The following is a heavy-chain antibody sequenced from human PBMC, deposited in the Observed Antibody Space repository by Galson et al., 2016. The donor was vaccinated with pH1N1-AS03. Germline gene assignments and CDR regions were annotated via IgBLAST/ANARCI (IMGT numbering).Heavy chain of an antibody. J-gene: IGHJ4*02. CDR2: ISSDGSET. D-gene: IGHD2-21*01. CDR1: QATFSSYG. Sequence: SLRLSCAAPQATFSSYGMHWVRQAPGGGLEWVSFISSDGSETYYADSVKGRFTISRDNSKRTLFVQLNSLRRDDTAVYFCARDYAYCNGPSCFNIDDWGQGTLVIVSP. V-gene: IGHV3-30*03. CDR3: ARDYAYCNGPSCFNIDD.